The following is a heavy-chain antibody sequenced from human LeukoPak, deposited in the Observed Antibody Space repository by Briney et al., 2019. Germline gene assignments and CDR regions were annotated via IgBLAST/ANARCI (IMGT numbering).Heavy chain of an antibody. V-gene: IGHV4-39*07. Sequence: SETLSLTCTVSGGSISSSSYYWGWIRQPPGKGLEWIGSIYYGGSTYYNPSLKSRVTISVDTSKNQFSLKLSSVTAADTAVYYCARVIKVVVPAAIRVWFDPWGQGTLVTVSS. CDR2: IYYGGST. CDR1: GGSISSSSYY. D-gene: IGHD2-2*02. CDR3: ARVIKVVVPAAIRVWFDP. J-gene: IGHJ5*02.